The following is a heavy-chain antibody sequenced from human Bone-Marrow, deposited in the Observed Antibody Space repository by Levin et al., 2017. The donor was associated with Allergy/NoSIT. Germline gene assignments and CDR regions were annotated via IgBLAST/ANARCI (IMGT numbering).Heavy chain of an antibody. Sequence: GGSLRLSCTASGFTFGDYAMSWVRQAPGKGLEWVGFIRSKAYGGTTEYAASVKGRFTISRDDSKSIAYLPMNSLKTEETAVYYCTSAGHDYSKLGTQRRRPFTDYYGMDVWGQGTTVTVSS. CDR2: IRSKAYGGTT. V-gene: IGHV3-49*04. CDR1: GFTFGDYA. J-gene: IGHJ6*02. D-gene: IGHD4-11*01. CDR3: TSAGHDYSKLGTQRRRPFTDYYGMDV.